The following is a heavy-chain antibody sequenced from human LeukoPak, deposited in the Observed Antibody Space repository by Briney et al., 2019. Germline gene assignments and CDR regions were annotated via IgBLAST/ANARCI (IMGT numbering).Heavy chain of an antibody. CDR1: GFTFSNYA. CDR2: ISGSGDTT. D-gene: IGHD5-18*01. J-gene: IGHJ4*02. Sequence: GGSLRLSCAASGFTFSNYAMSWVRQAPGKGLEWVSTISGSGDTTYYADSVKGRFTISRDNSKSTLYLQMNSLRAEDTAVYHCAKAKTQAMVLPGNYWGQGTLVTVSS. CDR3: AKAKTQAMVLPGNY. V-gene: IGHV3-23*01.